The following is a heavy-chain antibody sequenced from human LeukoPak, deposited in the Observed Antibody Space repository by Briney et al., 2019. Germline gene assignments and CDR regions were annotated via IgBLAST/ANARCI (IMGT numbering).Heavy chain of an antibody. Sequence: GGSLRLSCEVSGFTSSTYTMNWVCQAPGKGLEWVSAISGSGGSTYYADSVKGLFTISRDNSKNTLYLQMNSLRAEDTAVYYCAKASSYGSSVYWGQGTLVTVSS. D-gene: IGHD3-10*01. CDR2: ISGSGGST. V-gene: IGHV3-23*01. CDR3: AKASSYGSSVY. J-gene: IGHJ4*02. CDR1: GFTSSTYT.